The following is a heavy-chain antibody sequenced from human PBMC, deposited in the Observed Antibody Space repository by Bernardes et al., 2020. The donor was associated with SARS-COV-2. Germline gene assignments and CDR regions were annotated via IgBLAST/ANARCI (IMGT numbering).Heavy chain of an antibody. D-gene: IGHD2-2*01. CDR2: INLFGGT. Sequence: SETLSLTCAVYGGSFSRYYWSWIRQSPGQGLEWIGEINLFGGTNYNPSLKSRATISLNMSRKQFSLTLTSVTAADTAVYFCSGVLPAAPYYGMDVWGQGTAVTVSS. V-gene: IGHV4-34*01. CDR1: GGSFSRYY. CDR3: SGVLPAAPYYGMDV. J-gene: IGHJ6*02.